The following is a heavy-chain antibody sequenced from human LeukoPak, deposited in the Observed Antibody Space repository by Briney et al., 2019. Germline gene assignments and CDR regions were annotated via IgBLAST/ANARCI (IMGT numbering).Heavy chain of an antibody. Sequence: SETLSLTCAVYGGYFSGYYWRWIRQPPGKGLEGIGEINHSGSTNYNPSLESRVTISVDTSKNQFSPKLSSVTAADTAVYYCARGKSENVDTAMVQTDPYYFDYWRQGTLVTVSS. D-gene: IGHD5-18*01. CDR1: GGYFSGYY. CDR2: INHSGST. CDR3: ARGKSENVDTAMVQTDPYYFDY. J-gene: IGHJ4*02. V-gene: IGHV4-34*01.